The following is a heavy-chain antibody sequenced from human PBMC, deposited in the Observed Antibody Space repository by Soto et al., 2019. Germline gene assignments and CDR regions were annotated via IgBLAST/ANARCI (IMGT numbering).Heavy chain of an antibody. V-gene: IGHV3-30*18. D-gene: IGHD4-17*01. Sequence: QLVESGEGVVPPGASLRLSCAASGFTFSTFGMHWVRQTPGKGLEWVAVISYDGNNKVYADSVKGRFTISRDNFKNTVDLVMNNLKVDDTAVYYCAKDLQAYGDYDYYCYGLDVWGQGATVSVSS. CDR1: GFTFSTFG. CDR2: ISYDGNNK. J-gene: IGHJ6*02. CDR3: AKDLQAYGDYDYYCYGLDV.